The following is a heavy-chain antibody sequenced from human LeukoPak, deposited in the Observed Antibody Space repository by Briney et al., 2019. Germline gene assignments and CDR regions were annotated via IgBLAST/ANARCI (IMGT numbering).Heavy chain of an antibody. CDR2: ITSGSSTI. V-gene: IGHV3-48*01. D-gene: IGHD3-16*01. Sequence: GGSLRLSCAASGFTFSLYSMNWVRQAPGKGLEWVSYITSGSSTIYYADSVKGRFTISRDNAKNSLFLQMNSLRAEDTAVYYCARDGGGDYWGQGTLVTVSS. CDR1: GFTFSLYS. CDR3: ARDGGGDY. J-gene: IGHJ4*02.